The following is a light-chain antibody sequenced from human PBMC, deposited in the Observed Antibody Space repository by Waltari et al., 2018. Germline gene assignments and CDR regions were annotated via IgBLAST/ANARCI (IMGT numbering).Light chain of an antibody. CDR2: DAS. CDR1: QSVSSSY. Sequence: IVLMQSPGTLSLSPGESATLPCRASQSVSSSYLAWYQQRPGQAPRLLIYDASSRATGIPDRFSGSGSGTDFTLTISRLEPEDFAVYYCQQYGSSPRTFGQGTKVEIK. CDR3: QQYGSSPRT. J-gene: IGKJ1*01. V-gene: IGKV3-20*01.